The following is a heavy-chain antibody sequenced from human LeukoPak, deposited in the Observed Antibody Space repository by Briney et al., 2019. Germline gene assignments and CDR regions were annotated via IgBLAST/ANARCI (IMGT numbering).Heavy chain of an antibody. CDR2: IKQDGSEK. J-gene: IGHJ4*02. CDR1: GFTFSNYW. D-gene: IGHD1-26*01. CDR3: ARYFSGTYWDYFDY. V-gene: IGHV3-7*04. Sequence: SGGSLRLSCAASGFTFSNYWMSWVRQAPGKGLEWVANIKQDGSEKYYVDSVKGRFTISRDNAKNSLYLQMNSLRAEDTAVYYCARYFSGTYWDYFDYWGQGTLVTVSS.